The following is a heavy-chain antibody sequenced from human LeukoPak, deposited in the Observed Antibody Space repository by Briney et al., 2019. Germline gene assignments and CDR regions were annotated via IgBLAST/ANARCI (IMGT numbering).Heavy chain of an antibody. J-gene: IGHJ4*02. CDR1: GGSFSGYY. Sequence: SETPSLTCAVYGGSFSGYYWSWIRQPPGKGLEWIGEINHSGSTNYNPSLKSRVTISVDTSKNQFSLKLSSVTAADTAVYYCTSYDSSGYYIDYWGQGTLVTVSS. D-gene: IGHD3-22*01. CDR3: TSYDSSGYYIDY. CDR2: INHSGST. V-gene: IGHV4-34*01.